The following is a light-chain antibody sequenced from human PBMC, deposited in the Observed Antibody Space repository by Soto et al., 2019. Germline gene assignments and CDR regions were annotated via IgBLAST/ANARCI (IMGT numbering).Light chain of an antibody. CDR2: DAS. CDR1: QSVSSY. J-gene: IGKJ4*01. V-gene: IGKV3-11*01. CDR3: QQRSNWPSA. Sequence: EIVLTQSPATLSLSPGERAALSGRASQSVSSYLAWYQQKPGQAPRLLIYDASKRATGIPARFSGSGSGAAFTLTISSLEPEDFAVYYCQQRSNWPSAFGGGTKVEI.